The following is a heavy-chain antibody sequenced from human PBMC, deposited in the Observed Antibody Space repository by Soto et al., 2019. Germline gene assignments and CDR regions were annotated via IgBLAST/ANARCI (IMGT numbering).Heavy chain of an antibody. D-gene: IGHD2-15*01. CDR3: ARGNVVVVAAHNFDY. CDR2: INPNSGGT. V-gene: IGHV1-2*04. CDR1: GDTFTGYY. Sequence: GASVKVSCKASGDTFTGYYMHWVRQAPGQGLEWMGWINPNSGGTNYAQKFQGWVTMTRDTSISTAYMELSRLRSDDTAVYYCARGNVVVVAAHNFDYWGQGTLVTVSA. J-gene: IGHJ4*02.